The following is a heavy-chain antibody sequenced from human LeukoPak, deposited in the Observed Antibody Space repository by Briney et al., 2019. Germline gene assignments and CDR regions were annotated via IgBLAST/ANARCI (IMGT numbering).Heavy chain of an antibody. J-gene: IGHJ4*02. CDR1: GFTVSNAW. CDR3: TTVYSDSGGFYFNYCDY. V-gene: IGHV3-15*01. D-gene: IGHD3-22*01. Sequence: GGSLRLSCAASGFTVSNAWMSWVRQAPGKGLEWVGRIKSKTDGETRDYAAPVKGRFTISRDDSKNTLYLQMNSLKTEDTDVYYCTTVYSDSGGFYFNYCDYWGQGTLVTVST. CDR2: IKSKTDGETR.